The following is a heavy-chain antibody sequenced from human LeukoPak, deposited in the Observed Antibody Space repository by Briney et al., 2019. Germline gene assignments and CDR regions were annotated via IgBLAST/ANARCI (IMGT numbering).Heavy chain of an antibody. CDR1: GYTFTSYG. J-gene: IGHJ4*02. CDR3: ARARALTGYYNY. D-gene: IGHD3-9*01. Sequence: ASVKVSCKASGYTFTSYGISWVRQAPGQGLEWMGWISAYSGNTNYAQKLQGGVTMTTNTSTNTAYMELRSLRSDDTAMYYCARARALTGYYNYWGQGTLVTVSS. V-gene: IGHV1-18*01. CDR2: ISAYSGNT.